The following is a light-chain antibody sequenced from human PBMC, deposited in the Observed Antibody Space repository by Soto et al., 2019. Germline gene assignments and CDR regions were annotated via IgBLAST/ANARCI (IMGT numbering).Light chain of an antibody. J-gene: IGKJ4*01. CDR1: QSISSN. Sequence: EIVMTQSPATLSVSPGERATLSCRASQSISSNYLAWYQQKPGQAPRLLIYAASTRATGIPARFSGSGSGTEFTLTISSLQSEDFALYYCQQRSAWPFTFGGGTSVLIK. CDR2: AAS. V-gene: IGKV3D-15*01. CDR3: QQRSAWPFT.